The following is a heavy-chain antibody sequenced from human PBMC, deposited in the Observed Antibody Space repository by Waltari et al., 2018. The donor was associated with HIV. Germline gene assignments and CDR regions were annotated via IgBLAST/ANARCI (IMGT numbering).Heavy chain of an antibody. D-gene: IGHD7-27*01. J-gene: IGHJ6*02. Sequence: QVRLQQWGAGLLKPSETLSLTCAVYGGSFNGYYWSWILQPPGKGLECIGEINHSGSIKYNPSLKSRVIISVDRYKNQFSLKLTSVTAADTALYYCARGSWGSGMDVWGRGTTVIVSS. CDR1: GGSFNGYY. CDR3: ARGSWGSGMDV. CDR2: INHSGSI. V-gene: IGHV4-34*02.